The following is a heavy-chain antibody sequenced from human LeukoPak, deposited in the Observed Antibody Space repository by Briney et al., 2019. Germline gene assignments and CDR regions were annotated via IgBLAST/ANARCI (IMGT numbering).Heavy chain of an antibody. Sequence: GGSLRLSCAASGFTFSDYYMSWIRQARGKGREGVSYSSSSGSTIYYAESGKCRFTISKDNSKNSLYLQMNSLIAEDTAVYYCARDMYSSSWYLGLYYYYGMDVWGQGTPVTVSS. CDR1: GFTFSDYY. J-gene: IGHJ6*02. D-gene: IGHD6-13*01. CDR2: SSSSGSTI. V-gene: IGHV3-11*01. CDR3: ARDMYSSSWYLGLYYYYGMDV.